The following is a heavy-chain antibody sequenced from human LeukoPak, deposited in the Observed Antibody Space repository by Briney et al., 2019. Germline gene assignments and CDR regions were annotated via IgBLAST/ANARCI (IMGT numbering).Heavy chain of an antibody. Sequence: ASVKVSCKTSGYTFTSYYMHCVRQAPGQGLEWMGIINPSGGSTSYAQKFQGRVTMTRDTSTSTVYMELSSLRSEDTAVYYCARGDYDFWSGYYTGNWFDPWGQGTLVTVSS. D-gene: IGHD3-3*01. V-gene: IGHV1-46*03. CDR2: INPSGGST. J-gene: IGHJ5*02. CDR1: GYTFTSYY. CDR3: ARGDYDFWSGYYTGNWFDP.